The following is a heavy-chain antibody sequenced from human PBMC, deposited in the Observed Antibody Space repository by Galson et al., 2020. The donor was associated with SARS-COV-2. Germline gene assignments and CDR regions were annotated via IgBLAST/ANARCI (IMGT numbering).Heavy chain of an antibody. V-gene: IGHV4-59*08. CDR3: ARLDGYILFDY. D-gene: IGHD5-12*01. Sequence: SETLSLTCAVSGGSITSYYWSWIRQPPGKGLEWIGYFHSTEGTKYNPSLNSRVTISADTSRNDFSLKMISVTAADTAMYYCARLDGYILFDYWGQGSPVTVSS. CDR2: FHSTEGT. J-gene: IGHJ4*02. CDR1: GGSITSYY.